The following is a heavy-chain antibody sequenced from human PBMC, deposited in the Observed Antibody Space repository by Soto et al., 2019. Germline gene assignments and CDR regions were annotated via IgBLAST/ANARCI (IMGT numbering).Heavy chain of an antibody. Sequence: PSEILSLTCAVYGGSFSGYYWSWIRQPPGKGLEWIGEINHSGSTNYNPSLKSRVTISVDTSKNQFSLKLSSVTAADTAVYYCARLATSPHSSGPTKFDYWGQGTLVTVSS. CDR1: GGSFSGYY. CDR3: ARLATSPHSSGPTKFDY. CDR2: INHSGST. J-gene: IGHJ4*02. D-gene: IGHD6-19*01. V-gene: IGHV4-34*01.